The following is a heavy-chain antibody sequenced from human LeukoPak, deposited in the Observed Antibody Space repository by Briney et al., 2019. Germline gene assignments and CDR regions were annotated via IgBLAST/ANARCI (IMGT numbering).Heavy chain of an antibody. D-gene: IGHD3-3*01. J-gene: IGHJ4*02. CDR3: ARDQYDTWSRRGNFDS. Sequence: GGSLGLSCVASGFTFGKYWMSWVRQAPGKGLEWVANIKLDGSEKNYVDSVKGRFTISRDNTKNSLYLQMNSLRVEDTAVFYCARDQYDTWSRRGNFDSWGQGTLVIVSS. CDR2: IKLDGSEK. CDR1: GFTFGKYW. V-gene: IGHV3-7*03.